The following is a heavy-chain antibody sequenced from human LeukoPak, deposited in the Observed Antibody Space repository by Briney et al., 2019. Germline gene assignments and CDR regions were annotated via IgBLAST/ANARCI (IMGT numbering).Heavy chain of an antibody. CDR3: ARDFGY. J-gene: IGHJ4*02. CDR2: ISVDGSAT. V-gene: IGHV3-30*03. Sequence: PGGSLRLSCASTGFTFSSYGMLWVRKTPDRGLFWVAAISVDGSATNYADSVKGRFTISRDNSKNILYLQMNNLRPDDTAVYYCARDFGYWGQGTLVTVSS. CDR1: GFTFSSYG.